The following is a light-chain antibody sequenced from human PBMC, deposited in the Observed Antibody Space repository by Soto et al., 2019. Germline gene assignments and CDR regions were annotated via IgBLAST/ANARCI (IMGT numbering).Light chain of an antibody. V-gene: IGKV1D-8*01. J-gene: IGKJ1*01. CDR2: GAS. CDR3: QQYSNFPWT. Sequence: VIWMTQSPSLLSASTGDRVTISCRTSQGIGSYLAWYQQKPGKAPEFLIYGASTLQSGVPSRFSGSGSGTDFTLTISYLQSEDFATYYCQQYSNFPWTFGQGTKVEIK. CDR1: QGIGSY.